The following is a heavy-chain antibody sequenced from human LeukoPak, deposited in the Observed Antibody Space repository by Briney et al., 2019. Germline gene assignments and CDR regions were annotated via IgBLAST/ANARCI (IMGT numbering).Heavy chain of an antibody. CDR1: GLSLSSYS. Sequence: GGSLTLSCAASGLSLSSYSMNWVRQAPGKGREWVSYIIASSGTIYYADSVKGRFTISRDNAKNSLYLQMNSLRGEDTAVYYCARRSEFGVLYYMDVWGKGTTVTVSS. D-gene: IGHD3-16*01. CDR3: ARRSEFGVLYYMDV. CDR2: IIASSGTI. V-gene: IGHV3-48*01. J-gene: IGHJ6*03.